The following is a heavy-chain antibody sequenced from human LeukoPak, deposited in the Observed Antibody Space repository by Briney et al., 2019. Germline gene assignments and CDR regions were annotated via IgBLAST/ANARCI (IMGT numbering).Heavy chain of an antibody. CDR3: AKDGGDILLLTYYFDY. CDR1: GFTFSSYA. D-gene: IGHD2-15*01. CDR2: ISGSGGST. V-gene: IGHV3-23*01. J-gene: IGHJ4*02. Sequence: QSGGSLRLSCAASGFTFSSYAMSWVRQAPGKGLEWVSAISGSGGSTYYADSVKGRFTISRDNSKNTLYLQMNSLRAEDTAVYYCAKDGGDILLLTYYFDYWGQGTLVTVSS.